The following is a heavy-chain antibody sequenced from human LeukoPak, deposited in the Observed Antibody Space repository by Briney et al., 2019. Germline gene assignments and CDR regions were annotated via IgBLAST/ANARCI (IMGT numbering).Heavy chain of an antibody. CDR3: ARSVEGAPHYFDY. J-gene: IGHJ4*02. Sequence: SVQVSCMASGGTFRSYAISWVRQAPGQGLEWMGRIIPNLGIANYAQKFQGRVTNTADKSTRTAYMELSSLRSEDTAVYYCARSVEGAPHYFDYWGRGTLVTVSS. V-gene: IGHV1-69*04. CDR2: IIPNLGIA. CDR1: GGTFRSYA. D-gene: IGHD3-16*01.